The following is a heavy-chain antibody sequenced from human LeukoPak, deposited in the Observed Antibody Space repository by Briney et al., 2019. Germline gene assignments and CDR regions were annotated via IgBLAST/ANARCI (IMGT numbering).Heavy chain of an antibody. V-gene: IGHV3-48*01. D-gene: IGHD2-15*01. CDR2: INGGGSPI. CDR3: VRDNPRCCGVVPANIDDY. Sequence: GGSLRLSCAASGFTFSRDSMNWVRQAPGKGLEWVSYINGGGSPIYYADSVRGRFTISRDNAKNSLYLQMNSLRAEDTAVYYCVRDNPRCCGVVPANIDDYWGQGTLVTVSS. CDR1: GFTFSRDS. J-gene: IGHJ4*02.